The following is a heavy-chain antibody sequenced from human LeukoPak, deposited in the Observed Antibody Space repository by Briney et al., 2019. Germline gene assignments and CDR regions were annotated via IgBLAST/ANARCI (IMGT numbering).Heavy chain of an antibody. CDR3: ARVAERYCSDGSCYGNWFDP. CDR2: INPNSGFT. V-gene: IGHV1-2*06. J-gene: IGHJ5*02. D-gene: IGHD2-15*01. Sequence: ASVKVSCKASGYTFTGYYMHWVRQAPGQELEWMGRINPNSGFTNYAQKFQDRVTMTRDTSINTAYIELSRLRSDDTAVYYCARVAERYCSDGSCYGNWFDPWGQGTLVTVSS. CDR1: GYTFTGYY.